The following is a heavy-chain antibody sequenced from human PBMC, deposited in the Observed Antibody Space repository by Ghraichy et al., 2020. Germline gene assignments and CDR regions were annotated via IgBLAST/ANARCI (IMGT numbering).Heavy chain of an antibody. J-gene: IGHJ5*02. V-gene: IGHV4-34*01. CDR1: GGSFSGYY. D-gene: IGHD1-7*01. CDR3: ARGPATNWNYGVRGFDP. Sequence: SETLSLTCSVYGGSFSGYYWSWIRQPPEKGLEWIGEIDHGGNTNYNPSLKSRVTISIDTSREQFSLKLSSVTAADTAEYYCARGPATNWNYGVRGFDPWGQGTLVSVSS. CDR2: IDHGGNT.